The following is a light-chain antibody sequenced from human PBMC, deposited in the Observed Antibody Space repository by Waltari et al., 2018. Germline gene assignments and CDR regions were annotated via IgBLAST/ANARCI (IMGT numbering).Light chain of an antibody. V-gene: IGLV1-40*01. CDR1: SPNFGAGYD. Sequence: QSVLTQPPSVSGAPGQSITISCTGSSPNFGAGYDVHWYQQLPGTAPKLPIYANKNRPSGVPDRFSGSKSGTSASLAITGLQAEDEADYYCQSFDRSLSASVFGGGTKLTVL. CDR3: QSFDRSLSASV. CDR2: ANK. J-gene: IGLJ3*02.